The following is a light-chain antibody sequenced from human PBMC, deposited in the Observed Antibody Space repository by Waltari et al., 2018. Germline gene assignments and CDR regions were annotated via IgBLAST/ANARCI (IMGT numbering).Light chain of an antibody. CDR2: DVT. Sequence: QSALTQPASVSGSPGRSITISCTGTSSDVGGYNFVSWYQQHPGKAPKLMIYDVTNRPSGVSNRFSGSKSGNTASLTISGLQAEDEADYYCSSYTSSSSYVLGIGTKVTVL. CDR3: SSYTSSSSYV. J-gene: IGLJ1*01. V-gene: IGLV2-14*03. CDR1: SSDVGGYNF.